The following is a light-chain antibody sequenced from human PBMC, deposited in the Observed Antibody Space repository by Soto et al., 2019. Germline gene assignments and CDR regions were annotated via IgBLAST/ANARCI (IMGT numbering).Light chain of an antibody. CDR1: QSVSSNY. J-gene: IGKJ5*01. Sequence: EIVLTQSPGTLSLSPGERATLSCRASQSVSSNYLTWYQQKPGQAPRLLIRGASSRATGIPDRFSGSGSGTDFTLTISRLEPEDFAVYYCQQYARSPITFGQGTRLEIK. CDR2: GAS. V-gene: IGKV3-20*01. CDR3: QQYARSPIT.